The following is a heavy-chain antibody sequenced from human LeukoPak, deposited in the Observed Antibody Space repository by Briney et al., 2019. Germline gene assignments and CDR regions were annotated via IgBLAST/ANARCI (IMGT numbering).Heavy chain of an antibody. V-gene: IGHV1-2*04. CDR3: ARDRKGQSQWLLPEWVY. CDR2: INPNSGGT. Sequence: ASVKVSCKASGYTITSYDINWVRQATGQGLEWMGWINPNSGGTNYAQKFQGWVTMTRDTSISTAYMELSRLRSDDTAVYYCARDRKGQSQWLLPEWVYWGQGTLVTVSS. CDR1: GYTITSYD. J-gene: IGHJ4*02. D-gene: IGHD6-19*01.